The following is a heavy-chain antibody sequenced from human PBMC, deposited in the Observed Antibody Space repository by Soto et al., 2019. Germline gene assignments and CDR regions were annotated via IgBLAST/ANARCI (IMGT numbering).Heavy chain of an antibody. CDR2: TKEDGSEK. D-gene: IGHD3-10*01. J-gene: IGHJ4*02. Sequence: EVQLVESGGGLVQPGGSLRLSCAASGFSFSNYWMSWARQAPGKGLEWLATTKEDGSEKYYVDSVKGRFTISRDNAENALYLQMSSLRGEDTAVYYCATSASGRTQGGYGGQGTLVTVSS. V-gene: IGHV3-7*01. CDR3: ATSASGRTQGGY. CDR1: GFSFSNYW.